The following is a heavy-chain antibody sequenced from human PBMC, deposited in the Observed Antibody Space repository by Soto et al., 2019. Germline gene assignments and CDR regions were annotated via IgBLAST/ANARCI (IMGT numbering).Heavy chain of an antibody. CDR2: IYYSGST. Sequence: QVQLQESGPGLVKPSQTLSLTCTVSGGSISSGDYYWSWIRQPPGKGLEWIGYIYYSGSTYYNPSLRSRVTISVDTSKDQFSLKLSSVTAADTAVYYCARDRTLQLDGDAFDIWGQGTMVTVSS. CDR3: ARDRTLQLDGDAFDI. V-gene: IGHV4-30-4*01. D-gene: IGHD1-1*01. J-gene: IGHJ3*02. CDR1: GGSISSGDYY.